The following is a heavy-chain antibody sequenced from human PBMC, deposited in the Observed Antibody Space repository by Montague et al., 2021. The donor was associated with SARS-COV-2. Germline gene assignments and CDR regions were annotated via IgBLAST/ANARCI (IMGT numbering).Heavy chain of an antibody. Sequence: SETLSLTCTVSGGSISSSSYYWGWIRQPPGKGLEWIGSIYYSGXTXYXXXXKSRVTISVDTSKNQFSLKLRSVTAADTAVYYCARDGEVVGNWFDPWGQGTLVTVSS. CDR1: GGSISSSSYY. D-gene: IGHD2-2*01. J-gene: IGHJ5*02. CDR2: IYYSGXT. V-gene: IGHV4-39*07. CDR3: ARDGEVVGNWFDP.